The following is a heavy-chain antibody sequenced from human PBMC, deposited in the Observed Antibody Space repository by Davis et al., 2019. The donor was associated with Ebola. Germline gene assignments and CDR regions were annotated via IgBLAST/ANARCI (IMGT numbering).Heavy chain of an antibody. CDR3: ARRRLIHAMSPNDYFDY. J-gene: IGHJ4*02. Sequence: GESLKISCKGSGYNFATYWIGWVRQMPGKGLEWMGIIYPGDSDTRYSPSFQGQVNISADKSIYTAYLQWSSLKASDTAIYYCARRRLIHAMSPNDYFDYWGQGALVTVSS. D-gene: IGHD3-22*01. CDR1: GYNFATYW. CDR2: IYPGDSDT. V-gene: IGHV5-51*01.